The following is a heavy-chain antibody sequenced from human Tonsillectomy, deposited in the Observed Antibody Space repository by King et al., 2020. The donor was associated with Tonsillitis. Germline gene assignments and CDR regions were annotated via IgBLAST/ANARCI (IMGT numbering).Heavy chain of an antibody. D-gene: IGHD6-13*01. CDR2: IYPGDSDT. CDR3: ARQNNIVSAGTSWFDP. Sequence: VQLVQSGAEVKKPGESLKISWKGSGYSFTSYWIGWVRQMPGKGLEWMGIIYPGDSDTRYSPSFQGQVTISADKSISTAYLQWSSLKASDTAMYSCARQNNIVSAGTSWFDPWGQGTLVTVSS. V-gene: IGHV5-51*01. J-gene: IGHJ5*02. CDR1: GYSFTSYW.